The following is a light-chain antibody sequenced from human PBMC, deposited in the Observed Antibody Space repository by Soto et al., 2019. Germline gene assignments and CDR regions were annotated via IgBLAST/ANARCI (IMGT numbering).Light chain of an antibody. V-gene: IGLV2-14*01. CDR2: EVS. CDR3: RSYTSSSTVV. J-gene: IGLJ2*01. CDR1: SSDVGGYNY. Sequence: QSVLTQPASVSGSPGQSITISCTGTSSDVGGYNYVSWYQQHPGKAPKLMIYEVSNRPSGVSNRFSGSKSGNTASLTISGLQAEDEADYSCRSYTSSSTVVFGGGTKLTVL.